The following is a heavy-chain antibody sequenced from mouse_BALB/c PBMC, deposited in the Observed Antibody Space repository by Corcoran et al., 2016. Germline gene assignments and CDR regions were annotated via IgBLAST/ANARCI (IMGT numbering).Heavy chain of an antibody. J-gene: IGHJ3*01. CDR2: INTYTGEP. CDR3: ARGGISPVAY. Sequence: QIQLVQSGHELKKPGETVKLSCKASGYTFTNSGMNWVKQAPGKGLKWMGWINTYTGEPTYADDFKGRFAFSLETSASTAYLQINNLKNEDMATYFCARGGISPVAYWGQGTLVTVSA. CDR1: GYTFTNSG. V-gene: IGHV9-1*02.